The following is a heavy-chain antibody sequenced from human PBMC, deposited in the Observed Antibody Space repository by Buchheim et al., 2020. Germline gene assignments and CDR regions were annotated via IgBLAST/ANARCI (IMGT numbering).Heavy chain of an antibody. Sequence: EVQLVESGGGLVQPGGSLRLSCAASGFTFSSYAMSWVRQAPGKGLEWVSAISGSGGSTYYADSVKGRFTISRDNSKKTLYLQMNSLRAEDTAVYYCAKSHYDFWSGYTRYYFDYWGQGTL. CDR2: ISGSGGST. D-gene: IGHD3-3*01. CDR1: GFTFSSYA. J-gene: IGHJ4*02. V-gene: IGHV3-23*04. CDR3: AKSHYDFWSGYTRYYFDY.